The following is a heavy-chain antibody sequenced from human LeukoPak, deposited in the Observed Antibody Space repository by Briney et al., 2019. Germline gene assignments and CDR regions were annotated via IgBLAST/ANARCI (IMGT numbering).Heavy chain of an antibody. V-gene: IGHV1-2*02. Sequence: RAPVKVSCKASGYTFTGYYMHWVRQAPGQGREWMGWINPNSGGTNYAQKFQGRVTMTRDTSISTAYMELSRLRSDDTAVYYCARGEPPVAGSDYWGQGTLVTVSS. D-gene: IGHD6-19*01. J-gene: IGHJ4*02. CDR2: INPNSGGT. CDR3: ARGEPPVAGSDY. CDR1: GYTFTGYY.